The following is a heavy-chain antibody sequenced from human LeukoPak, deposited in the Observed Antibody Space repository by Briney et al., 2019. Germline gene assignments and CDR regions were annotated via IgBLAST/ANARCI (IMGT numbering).Heavy chain of an antibody. J-gene: IGHJ4*02. Sequence: PGGSRTLSSTTPELTIGDDAVSWVRQAPGKGQEWIVFIRSKTYGGTTEYAASVNGRFTISRDDSKSIAYLQMNSLKTEDTAVYYCTRTYSSSWSWYFDYWGQGTLVTVSS. CDR2: IRSKTYGGTT. CDR1: ELTIGDDA. V-gene: IGHV3-49*04. D-gene: IGHD6-13*01. CDR3: TRTYSSSWSWYFDY.